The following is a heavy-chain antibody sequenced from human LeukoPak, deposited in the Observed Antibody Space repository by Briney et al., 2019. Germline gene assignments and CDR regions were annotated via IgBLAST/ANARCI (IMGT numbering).Heavy chain of an antibody. Sequence: ASAKVSCKASGYTFTGYYMHWVRQAPGQGLEWMGWINPNSGGTNYAQKFQGRVTMTRDTSISTAYMELSRLRSDDTAVYYCARDSIAAAGESFDYWGQGTLVTVSP. D-gene: IGHD6-13*01. V-gene: IGHV1-2*02. J-gene: IGHJ4*02. CDR2: INPNSGGT. CDR3: ARDSIAAAGESFDY. CDR1: GYTFTGYY.